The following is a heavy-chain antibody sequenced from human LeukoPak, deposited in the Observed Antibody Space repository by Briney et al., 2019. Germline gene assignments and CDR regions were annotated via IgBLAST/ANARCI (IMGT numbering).Heavy chain of an antibody. CDR2: IGTGTSTV. CDR3: VRDKDWGFDS. V-gene: IGHV3-48*01. CDR1: GFTFTSYT. J-gene: IGHJ4*02. Sequence: GESLRLSCAASGFTFTSYTMNWVRQAPGKGLEWVSHIGTGTSTVGYADSIKGRFTIYRGNAKNSVDLQMSSLRVDDSAVYYCVRDKDWGFDSWGQGTLVTVS. D-gene: IGHD7-27*01.